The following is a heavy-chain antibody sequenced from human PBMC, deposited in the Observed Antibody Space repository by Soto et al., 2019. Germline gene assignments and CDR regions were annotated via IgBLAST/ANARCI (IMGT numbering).Heavy chain of an antibody. CDR3: ARELPPDL. CDR2: IWSAGFT. J-gene: IGHJ5*02. CDR1: GFTFSYA. V-gene: IGHV3-53*01. Sequence: GGSLSLSCAASGFTFSYAINWVRQAPGKGLEWVSLIWSAGFTYYADSVKGRFTISRDNSKNTLYLQMNSLRAEDSAVYYCARELPPDLWGRGTLVTVSS.